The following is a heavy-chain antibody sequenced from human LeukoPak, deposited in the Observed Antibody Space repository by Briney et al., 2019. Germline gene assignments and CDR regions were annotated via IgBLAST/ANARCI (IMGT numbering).Heavy chain of an antibody. CDR1: GFIFSSNS. J-gene: IGHJ4*02. CDR3: ARELPPVVTYYFDY. Sequence: GGSLRLSCAASGFIFSSNSMNWVRQAPGKGLEWVASISGSSSNKYYADSVQGRFTISRDNSKNTLYLQMNSLRAEDTAVYYCARELPPVVTYYFDYWGQGTLVTVSS. D-gene: IGHD2-21*02. V-gene: IGHV3-21*01. CDR2: ISGSSSNK.